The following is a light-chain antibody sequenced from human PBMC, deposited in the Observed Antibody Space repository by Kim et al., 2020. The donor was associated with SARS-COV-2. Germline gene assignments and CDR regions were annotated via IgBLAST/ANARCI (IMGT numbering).Light chain of an antibody. Sequence: DIVMTQSPLSLAATPGEPTSVSCRSSQSLLNGNRYNSLDWYLQKPGQSPQLLIYFGSNRVSGVPDRFSGSGSGTEFTLKISRLEAEDVGIYYCMQTLKTPLTFGGGTKVDIK. CDR2: FGS. V-gene: IGKV2-28*01. CDR1: QSLLNGNRYNS. CDR3: MQTLKTPLT. J-gene: IGKJ4*02.